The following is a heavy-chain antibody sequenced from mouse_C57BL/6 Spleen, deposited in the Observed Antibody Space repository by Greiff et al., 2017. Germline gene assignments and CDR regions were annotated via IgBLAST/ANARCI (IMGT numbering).Heavy chain of an antibody. CDR3: TRYYYGSRENAMDY. V-gene: IGHV14-1*01. D-gene: IGHD1-1*01. J-gene: IGHJ4*01. CDR1: GFNIKDYY. Sequence: VQLQQSGAELVRPGASVKLSCTASGFNIKDYYMHWVKQRPEQGLEWIGRIDPEDGDTEYAPKFQGKATMTADTSSNTAYLQLSSLTSGDTAVYYCTRYYYGSRENAMDYWGQGTSVTVSS. CDR2: IDPEDGDT.